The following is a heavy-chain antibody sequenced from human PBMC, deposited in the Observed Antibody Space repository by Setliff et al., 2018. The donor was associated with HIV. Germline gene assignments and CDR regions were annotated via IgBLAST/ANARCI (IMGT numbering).Heavy chain of an antibody. CDR2: IYYSGDT. V-gene: IGHV4-30-4*01. CDR3: ARVPFGSGSYYFDF. J-gene: IGHJ4*02. CDR1: GASVNSDDYY. Sequence: SETLYLTCTVSGASVNSDDYYWSWIRQTPGKGLEWIGYIYYSGDTYYNATLQSRATILLDTYKNQFVLTLTSVTAAYTAVYFCARVPFGSGSYYFDFWGQGTLVTVSS. D-gene: IGHD3-10*01.